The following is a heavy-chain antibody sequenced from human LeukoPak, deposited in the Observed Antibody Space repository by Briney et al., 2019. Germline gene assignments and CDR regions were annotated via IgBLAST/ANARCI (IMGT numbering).Heavy chain of an antibody. J-gene: IGHJ5*02. CDR2: IKQDGSEK. CDR1: GFTFSSYW. CDR3: AKAGCSSTSCYYWFDP. D-gene: IGHD2-2*01. Sequence: GGSLRLSCAASGFTFSSYWMSWVRQAPGKGLEWVANIKQDGSEKYYVDSVKGRFTISRDNAKNSLYLQMNSLRAEDTALYYCAKAGCSSTSCYYWFDPWGQGTLVTVSS. V-gene: IGHV3-7*03.